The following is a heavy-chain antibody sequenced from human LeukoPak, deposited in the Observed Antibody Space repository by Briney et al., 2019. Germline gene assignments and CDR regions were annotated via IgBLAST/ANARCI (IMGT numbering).Heavy chain of an antibody. Sequence: KPSETLSLTCTVSGGSISSYYWSWIRQPPGKGLEWIGYIYYSGSTNYNPSLKSRVTISVDTSKNQFSLKLSSVTAADTAVYYCARAGTYCSSTSCYAAILDYWGQGTLVTVSS. CDR2: IYYSGST. D-gene: IGHD2-2*01. CDR3: ARAGTYCSSTSCYAAILDY. J-gene: IGHJ4*02. CDR1: GGSISSYY. V-gene: IGHV4-59*12.